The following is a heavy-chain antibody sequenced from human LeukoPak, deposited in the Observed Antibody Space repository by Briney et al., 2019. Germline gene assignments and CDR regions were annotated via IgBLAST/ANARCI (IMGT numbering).Heavy chain of an antibody. CDR2: ISAYNGNT. Sequence: GASVKASCKASGYTFTSYGISWVRQAPGQGLEWMGWISAYNGNTNYAQKLQGRVTMTTDTSTSTAYMELRSLRSDDTAVYYCARDTSSGYYGGDAFDIWGQGTMVTVSS. D-gene: IGHD3-22*01. J-gene: IGHJ3*02. CDR3: ARDTSSGYYGGDAFDI. V-gene: IGHV1-18*01. CDR1: GYTFTSYG.